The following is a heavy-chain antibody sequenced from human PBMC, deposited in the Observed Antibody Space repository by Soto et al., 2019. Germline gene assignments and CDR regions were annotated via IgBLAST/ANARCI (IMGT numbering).Heavy chain of an antibody. V-gene: IGHV1-8*01. J-gene: IGHJ4*02. CDR2: MSPKSGNT. Sequence: QVQLVQSGAEVKKPGSSVKVSCKASGYTFTNYDINWVRQTTGQGLEWMGWMSPKSGNTGYAQQFQGRVTMTRDTSISTDYMELSSLRSEDTAVYFCTRGPPNWGFDYWGQGILVTVSS. D-gene: IGHD7-27*01. CDR1: GYTFTNYD. CDR3: TRGPPNWGFDY.